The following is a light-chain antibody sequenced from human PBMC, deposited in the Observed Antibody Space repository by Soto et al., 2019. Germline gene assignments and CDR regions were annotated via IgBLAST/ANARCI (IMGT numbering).Light chain of an antibody. Sequence: DIVMTQSPQSLAVSLGDRSTINCNSSQSVLYTSNNKNFLAWYQQKPGQPPKLLFYWASTRESGVPDRFSGSVSGTDFTLTINSLQAEDVAVYYCQQYYSLPWTFGRGTKVDI. CDR1: QSVLYTSNNKNF. CDR2: WAS. V-gene: IGKV4-1*01. J-gene: IGKJ1*01. CDR3: QQYYSLPWT.